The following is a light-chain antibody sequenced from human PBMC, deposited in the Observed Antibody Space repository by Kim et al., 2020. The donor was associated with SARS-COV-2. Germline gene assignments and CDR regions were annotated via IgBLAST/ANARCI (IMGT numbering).Light chain of an antibody. Sequence: VALGQTVRITCQGDSLRSYYASWYQQKPGQAPVLVFSGKNNRPSGIPDRFSGSSSGNTASLTITGTQAGDETDYYCNSRNSNDNVVFGGGTQLTVL. V-gene: IGLV3-19*01. CDR1: SLRSYY. J-gene: IGLJ2*01. CDR3: NSRNSNDNVV. CDR2: GKN.